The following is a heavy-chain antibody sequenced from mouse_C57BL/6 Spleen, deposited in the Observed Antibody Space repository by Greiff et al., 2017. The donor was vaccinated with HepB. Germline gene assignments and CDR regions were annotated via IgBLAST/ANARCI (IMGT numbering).Heavy chain of an antibody. J-gene: IGHJ2*01. CDR2: INPNNGGT. CDR3: ARRDYGSLYFDY. D-gene: IGHD1-1*01. Sequence: EVHLVESGPELVKPGASVKMSCKASGYTFTDYNMHWVKQSHGKSLEWIGYINPNNGGTSYNQKFKGKATLTVNKSSSTAYMELRSLTSEDSAVYYCARRDYGSLYFDYWGQGTTLTVSS. V-gene: IGHV1-22*01. CDR1: GYTFTDYN.